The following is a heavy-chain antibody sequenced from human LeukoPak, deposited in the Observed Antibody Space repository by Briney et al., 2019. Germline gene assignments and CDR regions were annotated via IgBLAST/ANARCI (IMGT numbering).Heavy chain of an antibody. CDR1: GFTFSNFA. CDR2: IRSSGSYI. Sequence: GGSLRLSCLASGFTFSNFAMNWVRQAPGKGLEWVSSIRSSGSYIYYADSVRGRFTISRDNAKNSLYLQMNSLRVEDTAVYYCVSDDFWGQGTLVTVSS. J-gene: IGHJ4*02. CDR3: VSDDF. V-gene: IGHV3-21*01.